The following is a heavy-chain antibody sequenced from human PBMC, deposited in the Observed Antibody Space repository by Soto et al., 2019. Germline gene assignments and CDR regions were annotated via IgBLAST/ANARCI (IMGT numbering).Heavy chain of an antibody. CDR1: GGSISRSSYY. Sequence: QLQLQESGPGLVKPSETLSLTCTVSGGSISRSSYYWGWIRQPPGKGLEWIGSIYYSVRPYYNPSLKSRVTISVDTSKNQFSLKLSSVTAADTAVYYCARHDYGGFGLWGQGTLVTVSS. CDR2: IYYSVRP. CDR3: ARHDYGGFGL. J-gene: IGHJ4*02. V-gene: IGHV4-39*01. D-gene: IGHD4-17*01.